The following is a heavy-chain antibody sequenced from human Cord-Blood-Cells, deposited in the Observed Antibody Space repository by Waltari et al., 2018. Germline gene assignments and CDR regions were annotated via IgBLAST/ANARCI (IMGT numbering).Heavy chain of an antibody. Sequence: QVQLVQSGAEVKKPGSSVKVSCKASGGTFSSYAISWVRQAPGQGLEWMGRIIPILGRANYAQKFQGRVTMTAEKSTSTAYMELSSLRSEDTAVYYCAREGVDIVVVPAAISFDIWGQGTMVTVSS. CDR2: IIPILGRA. CDR1: GGTFSSYA. V-gene: IGHV1-69*09. J-gene: IGHJ3*02. CDR3: AREGVDIVVVPAAISFDI. D-gene: IGHD2-2*03.